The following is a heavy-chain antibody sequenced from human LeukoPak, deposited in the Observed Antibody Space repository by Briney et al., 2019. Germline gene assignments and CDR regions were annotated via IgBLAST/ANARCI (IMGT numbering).Heavy chain of an antibody. J-gene: IGHJ4*02. CDR3: ARDFFQTNVLLWFGESFDY. CDR1: GFTFSSYC. D-gene: IGHD3-10*01. V-gene: IGHV3-21*01. CDR2: ISSSSSYI. Sequence: GGSLRLSCAASGFTFSSYCMNWVRQAPGKGLEWVSSISSSSSYIYYADSVKGRFTISRDNAKNSLYLQMNSLRAEDTAVYYCARDFFQTNVLLWFGESFDYWGQGTLVTVSS.